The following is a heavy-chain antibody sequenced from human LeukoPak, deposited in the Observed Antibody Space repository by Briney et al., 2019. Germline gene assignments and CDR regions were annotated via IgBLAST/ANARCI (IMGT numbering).Heavy chain of an antibody. V-gene: IGHV4-34*01. Sequence: SETLSLTCTVSGGSISSYYWSWIRQPPGKGLEWIGEINHSGSTNYNPSLKSRVTISVDTSKNQFSLKLSSVTAADTAVYYCARVGNDVRYFDYWGQGTLVTVSS. J-gene: IGHJ4*02. CDR2: INHSGST. D-gene: IGHD1-1*01. CDR3: ARVGNDVRYFDY. CDR1: GGSISSYY.